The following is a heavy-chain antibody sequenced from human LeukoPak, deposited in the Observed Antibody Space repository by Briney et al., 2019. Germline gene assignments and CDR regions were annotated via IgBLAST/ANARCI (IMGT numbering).Heavy chain of an antibody. J-gene: IGHJ4*02. Sequence: ASVKVSCRASGYTFTGYYMHWVRQATGQGLEWMGWMNPNSGNTGYAQKFQGRVTITTTTSISTAYMELSSLRSEDTAVYYCAREGLDYWGQGTLVTVSS. CDR1: GYTFTGYY. CDR3: AREGLDY. CDR2: MNPNSGNT. V-gene: IGHV1-8*03.